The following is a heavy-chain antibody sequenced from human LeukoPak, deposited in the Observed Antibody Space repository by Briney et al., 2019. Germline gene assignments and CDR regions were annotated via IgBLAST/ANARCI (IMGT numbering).Heavy chain of an antibody. J-gene: IGHJ5*02. D-gene: IGHD2-2*01. CDR2: ISRSGSTI. CDR3: ARSRGYCSSTSCYGPTVGWFDP. Sequence: GGSLRLSCAASGLTFSSHEMNWVRQAPGKGLEWVSYISRSGSTIYYAHSVKGRFTISRDNAKNSLYLQMNSLRAEDTAVYYCARSRGYCSSTSCYGPTVGWFDPWGQGTLVTVSS. CDR1: GLTFSSHE. V-gene: IGHV3-48*03.